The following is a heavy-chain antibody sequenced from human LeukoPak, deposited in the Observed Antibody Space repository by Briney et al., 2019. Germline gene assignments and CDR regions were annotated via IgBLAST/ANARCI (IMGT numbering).Heavy chain of an antibody. CDR2: ISAYNGNT. V-gene: IGHV1-18*01. CDR1: GYTFTSYG. Sequence: GASVKVSCKASGYTFTSYGISWVRQAPGQGLEWMGWISAYNGNTNYAQKLQGRVTMTTDTSTSTAYMELRSLRSDDTAVYYCARLEYSSGWYPRYYYYYMDVWGKGTTVTISS. J-gene: IGHJ6*03. CDR3: ARLEYSSGWYPRYYYYYMDV. D-gene: IGHD6-19*01.